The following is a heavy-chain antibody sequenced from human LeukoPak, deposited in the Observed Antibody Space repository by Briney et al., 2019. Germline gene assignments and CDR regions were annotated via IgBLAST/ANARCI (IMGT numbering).Heavy chain of an antibody. CDR3: AAPRGDYGDFEIFDY. V-gene: IGHV4-39*07. Sequence: SETLSLTCTVSGGSISSSSYYWGWIRQPPGKELEWIGSIYYSGSTYYNPSLKSRVTISVDTSKNQFSLKLSSVTAADTAVYYCAAPRGDYGDFEIFDYWGQGTLVTVSS. CDR2: IYYSGST. CDR1: GGSISSSSYY. J-gene: IGHJ4*02. D-gene: IGHD4-17*01.